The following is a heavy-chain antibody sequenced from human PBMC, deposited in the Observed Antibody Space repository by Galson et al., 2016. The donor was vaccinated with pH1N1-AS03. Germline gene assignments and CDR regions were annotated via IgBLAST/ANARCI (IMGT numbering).Heavy chain of an antibody. V-gene: IGHV5-51*01. Sequence: QSGAEVTKPGESLKISCKGSGHIFANYWIGWVRQTPGKGLEWMGLIYPGDSDTRYSPSFQGQVTISADKSLSTAYLQWSSLKASDTAMYYCASSRIAAHTYYYHGIDVWGKGTTVTVSS. J-gene: IGHJ6*04. D-gene: IGHD6-6*01. CDR3: ASSRIAAHTYYYHGIDV. CDR1: GHIFANYW. CDR2: IYPGDSDT.